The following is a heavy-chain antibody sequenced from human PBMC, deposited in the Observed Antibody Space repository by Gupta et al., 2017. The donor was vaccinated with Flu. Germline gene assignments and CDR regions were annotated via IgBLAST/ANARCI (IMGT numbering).Heavy chain of an antibody. CDR1: GFTFSSYG. J-gene: IGHJ6*02. V-gene: IGHV3-33*01. CDR3: ARPISGYNPYYYGMDV. CDR2: IWYDGSNK. D-gene: IGHD1-1*01. Sequence: QVQLVESGGGVVQPGRSLRLSCAASGFTFSSYGMHWVRQAPGKGLEWVAVIWYDGSNKYYADSVKGRFTISRDNSKNTLYLQMNSLRAEDTAVYYCARPISGYNPYYYGMDVWGQGTTVTVSS.